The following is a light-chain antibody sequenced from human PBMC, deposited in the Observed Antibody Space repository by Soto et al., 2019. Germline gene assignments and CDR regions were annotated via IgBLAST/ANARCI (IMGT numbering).Light chain of an antibody. CDR2: GAS. V-gene: IGKV3D-15*01. CDR1: QDISTN. J-gene: IGKJ5*01. Sequence: EIAMTQSPATLSVSPAERVTLSCRASQDISTNLAWYQKKPGKAPRLLIHGASTRATGIPARFSGSGYGTDLTLTISSLQHEDFEIYYCQQRNYSKVTFGQGTRLEIK. CDR3: QQRNYSKVT.